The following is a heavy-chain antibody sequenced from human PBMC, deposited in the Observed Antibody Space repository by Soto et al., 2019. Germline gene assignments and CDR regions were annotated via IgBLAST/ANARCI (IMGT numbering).Heavy chain of an antibody. CDR3: AAGYYYDSSGPYGMDV. D-gene: IGHD3-22*01. J-gene: IGHJ6*02. CDR1: GFTFTSSA. CDR2: IVVGSGNT. Sequence: SVKVSCKASGFTFTSSAVQWVRQARGQRLEWIGWIVVGSGNTNYAQKFPERVTITRDMSTSTAYMELSSLRSEDTAVYYCAAGYYYDSSGPYGMDVWGQGTTVTVSS. V-gene: IGHV1-58*01.